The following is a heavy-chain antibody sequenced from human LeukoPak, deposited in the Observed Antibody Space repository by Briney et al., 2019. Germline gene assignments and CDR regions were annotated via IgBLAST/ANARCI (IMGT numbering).Heavy chain of an antibody. CDR2: IKQDGSEK. V-gene: IGHV3-7*01. CDR1: GFTFSSYW. J-gene: IGHJ6*02. Sequence: PGGSLRLSCAASGFTFSSYWMSWVRQAPGKGLEWVANIKQDGSEKYYVDSVKGRFTISRDNAKNSLYLQMNSLRAEDTAVYYCARGQEQWLVRYYYYYGMDVWGQGTTVNVSS. CDR3: ARGQEQWLVRYYYYYGMDV. D-gene: IGHD6-19*01.